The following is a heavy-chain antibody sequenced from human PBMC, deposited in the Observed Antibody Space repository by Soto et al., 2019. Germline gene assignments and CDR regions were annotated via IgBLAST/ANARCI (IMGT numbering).Heavy chain of an antibody. D-gene: IGHD3-16*01. CDR2: IYWDDHK. J-gene: IGHJ4*02. V-gene: IGHV2-5*02. CDR3: AHDDSRHLGFDY. Sequence: QITLKESGPTLVKPTQTLTLTCTFSGFSLSTRGVGVGWIRQPPGKALEWLALIYWDDHKRYSPSLKTRLTITKDTPKNQVLLTMTNMDRVDTGTYYCAHDDSRHLGFDYWGQGTLVTVSS. CDR1: GFSLSTRGVG.